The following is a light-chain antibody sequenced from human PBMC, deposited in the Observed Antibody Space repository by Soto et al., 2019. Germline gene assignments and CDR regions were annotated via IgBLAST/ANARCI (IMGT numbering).Light chain of an antibody. J-gene: IGKJ1*01. CDR1: QSISTY. CDR3: QHRSNWPPT. V-gene: IGKV3-11*01. Sequence: EIVLTQSPAPLSLSPGEKATLSCRASQSISTYLAWYHQKPGQALRLLIYDASSRATGVPARFSGSGSGTDFTLTISNLEPDDCAVDYCQHRSNWPPTFGQGTQGGYQ. CDR2: DAS.